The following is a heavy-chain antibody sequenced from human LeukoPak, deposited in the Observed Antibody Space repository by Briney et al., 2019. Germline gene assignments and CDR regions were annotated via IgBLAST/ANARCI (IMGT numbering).Heavy chain of an antibody. CDR2: INPSGGTT. V-gene: IGHV1-46*01. J-gene: IGHJ4*02. CDR1: GYTVTSYY. D-gene: IGHD7-27*01. Sequence: ASVKVSCKASGYTVTSYYMHWVRQAPGQGLGGRGIINPSGGTTNYAQKFQGRVTLTSDRSASTLYMEPSSLRPEDTAMYFCATSAQLGITTYFDYWGQGTLVTVSS. CDR3: ATSAQLGITTYFDY.